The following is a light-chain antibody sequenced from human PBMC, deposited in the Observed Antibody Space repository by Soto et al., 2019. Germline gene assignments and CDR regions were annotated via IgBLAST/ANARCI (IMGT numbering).Light chain of an antibody. V-gene: IGKV3-11*01. CDR1: QSVSSY. CDR2: DAS. CDR3: QQYGKSPVT. J-gene: IGKJ4*01. Sequence: MVLTQSPANLSLSRGERATLSCMASQSVSSYLAWYQQKPGQAPRLLIYDASNRATGIPARFSGSVSGTDFTLTIRSLEPEDFAVYFCQQYGKSPVTFGGGTKVDIK.